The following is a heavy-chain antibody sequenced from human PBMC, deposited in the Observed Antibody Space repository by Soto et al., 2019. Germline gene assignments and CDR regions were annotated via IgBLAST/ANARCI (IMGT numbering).Heavy chain of an antibody. V-gene: IGHV1-18*01. Sequence: QVRLVQSGAEVKKPGASVKVSCKASGYTFTSYGITWVRQAPGQGLEWMGWISAHNGNTDYAQKLQGRVIGTRDTSTSTAYMELRSLRSDDTAGYYCARGRYGDYWGQGALVTVSS. CDR1: GYTFTSYG. CDR2: ISAHNGNT. CDR3: ARGRYGDY. J-gene: IGHJ4*02. D-gene: IGHD1-1*01.